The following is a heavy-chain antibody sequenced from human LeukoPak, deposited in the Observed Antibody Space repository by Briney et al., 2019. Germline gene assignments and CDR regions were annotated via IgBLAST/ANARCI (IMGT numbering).Heavy chain of an antibody. CDR2: IKQDGSEK. CDR1: GFTFSSYW. D-gene: IGHD3-22*01. Sequence: GGSLRLSRAASGFTFSSYWMSWVRQAPGKGLEWVANIKQDGSEKYYVDSVKGRFTISRDNAKNSLYLQMNSLTAEDTAVYYCSTAYDTSGSVNIGGQGTLVTVSS. V-gene: IGHV3-7*01. J-gene: IGHJ4*02. CDR3: STAYDTSGSVNI.